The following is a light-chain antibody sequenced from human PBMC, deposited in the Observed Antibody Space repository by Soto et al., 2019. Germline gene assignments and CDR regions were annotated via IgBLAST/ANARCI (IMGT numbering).Light chain of an antibody. CDR3: QKYNSSPRL. CDR2: AAS. V-gene: IGKV1-27*01. Sequence: DIQMTQSPSSLSASVGDRVTITCRAIQGISNYLAWYQQKPGKVPKLLIYAASTLQSGVPSRFSVSGSGTDFTLTISSLQPEDVATYDCQKYNSSPRLFGPGNKVDIK. CDR1: QGISNY. J-gene: IGKJ3*01.